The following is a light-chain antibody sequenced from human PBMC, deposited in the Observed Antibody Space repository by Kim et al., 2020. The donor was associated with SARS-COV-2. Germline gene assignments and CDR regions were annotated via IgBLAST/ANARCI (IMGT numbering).Light chain of an antibody. CDR3: QEYESYVFA. V-gene: IGKV1-5*03. CDR1: QSVSVW. J-gene: IGKJ2*01. Sequence: DIQMTQSPSTLSASVGDTVTITCRASQSVSVWLAWYQQKPGKAPKLLIYRASNLDSGVPSRFSASGSGTEFTLTISSLQPDDFATYYCQEYESYVFAFGQGTKLEIK. CDR2: RAS.